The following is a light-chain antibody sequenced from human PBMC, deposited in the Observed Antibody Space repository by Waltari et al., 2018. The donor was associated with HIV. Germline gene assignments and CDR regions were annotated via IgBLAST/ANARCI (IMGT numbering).Light chain of an antibody. CDR2: GKN. CDR1: RLRSSY. CDR3: NSRDSSGNLYV. Sequence: SALPQDPAVSVALGQTVRIPCHGDRLRSSYACGYQQKPGQAPVLVIYGKNNRPSGIPDRFSGSSSGNTASLTITGAQAEDEADYYCNSRDSSGNLYVFGTGTKVTVL. V-gene: IGLV3-19*01. J-gene: IGLJ1*01.